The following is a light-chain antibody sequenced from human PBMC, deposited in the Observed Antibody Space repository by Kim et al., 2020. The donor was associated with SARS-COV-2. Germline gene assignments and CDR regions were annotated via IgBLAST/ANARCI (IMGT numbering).Light chain of an antibody. V-gene: IGLV3-21*04. CDR2: NDS. J-gene: IGLJ2*01. CDR1: RIGSKS. CDR3: QVWDSDSDHWV. Sequence: ARRRMAWITCGGDRIGSKSVKWYQQKPGQAPVLVIYNDSDRPSGIPERFSGSNFGDTATLTISRVAAGDEADYYCQVWDSDSDHWVFGGGTQLTVL.